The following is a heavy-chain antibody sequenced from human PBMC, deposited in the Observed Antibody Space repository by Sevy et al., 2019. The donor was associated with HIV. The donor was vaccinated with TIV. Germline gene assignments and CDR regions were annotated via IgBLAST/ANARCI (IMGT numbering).Heavy chain of an antibody. D-gene: IGHD3-9*01. Sequence: ASVKVSCKGSGYTFTNYGLIWVQQAPGHGLEYMGRTNTNSGNPTFAPGFAGRFVFSLDTSVSTAFLQIDSLKAEDTALYYCARAHYNYFDTWGQRSLVTVSS. CDR3: ARAHYNYFDT. CDR2: TNTNSGNP. J-gene: IGHJ4*02. V-gene: IGHV7-4-1*01. CDR1: GYTFTNYG.